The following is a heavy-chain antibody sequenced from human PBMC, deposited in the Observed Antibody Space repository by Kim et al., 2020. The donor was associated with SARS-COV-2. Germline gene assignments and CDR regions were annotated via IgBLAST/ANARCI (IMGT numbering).Heavy chain of an antibody. CDR3: VGHFIYRRKQF. CDR2: IKTDGIDK. CDR1: GFTFSNYY. D-gene: IGHD3-3*02. Sequence: GGSLRLSCVASGFTFSNYYMSWVRQAPGKGLEWVANIKTDGIDKGYVDSVKGRFTISRVNAKNSLNRQIDSLRAKETACYYCVGHFIYRRKQFWGGGTLV. V-gene: IGHV3-7*01. J-gene: IGHJ4*02.